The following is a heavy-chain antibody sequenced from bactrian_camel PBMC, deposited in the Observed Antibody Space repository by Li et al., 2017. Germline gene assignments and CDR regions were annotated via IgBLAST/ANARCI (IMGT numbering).Heavy chain of an antibody. Sequence: DVQLVESGGGLVHPGGPLTLSCAASGFAFSSYAMNWVRQTPGKGLEWVSSVKRDGDISYYVDSVKGRFTISRDNAKQTLYLQMNSLKTEDTAVYYCATTIGGSWYFWAFSHWGQGTQVTVS. V-gene: IGHV3S31*01. CDR2: VKRDGDIS. D-gene: IGHD6*01. J-gene: IGHJ4*01. CDR1: GFAFSSYA. CDR3: ATTIGGSWYFWAFSH.